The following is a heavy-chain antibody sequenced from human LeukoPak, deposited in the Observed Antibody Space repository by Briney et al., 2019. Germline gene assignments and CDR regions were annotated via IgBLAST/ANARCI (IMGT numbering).Heavy chain of an antibody. CDR3: ARDRGKLVVVIIDY. V-gene: IGHV3-48*01. Sequence: GGSLRLSCAASGFTFSSYSMNWVRQAPGKGLEWVSYISSSSSTIYYADSVKGRFTISRDNAKNSLYLQMNSLRAEDTAVYYCARDRGKLVVVIIDYWGQGTLVTVSS. CDR2: ISSSSSTI. D-gene: IGHD3-22*01. J-gene: IGHJ4*02. CDR1: GFTFSSYS.